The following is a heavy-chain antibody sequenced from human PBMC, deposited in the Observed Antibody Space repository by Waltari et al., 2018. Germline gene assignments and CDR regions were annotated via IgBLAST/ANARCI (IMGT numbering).Heavy chain of an antibody. V-gene: IGHV3-23*01. CDR1: GFTFSSSA. D-gene: IGHD3-16*01. CDR2: ISGSGCST. Sequence: EVQLLESGGGLVQPGGSLRLYCAASGFTFSSSAMSWVRQAPGKGLEWVSAISGSGCSTYYADSVKGRFTISRDNSKNTLYLQMNSLRAEDTAVYYCAKAGWGSPFDYWGQGTLVTVSS. CDR3: AKAGWGSPFDY. J-gene: IGHJ4*02.